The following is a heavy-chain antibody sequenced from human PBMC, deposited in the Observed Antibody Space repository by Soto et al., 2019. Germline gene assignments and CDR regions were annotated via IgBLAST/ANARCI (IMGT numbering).Heavy chain of an antibody. CDR3: TRWDGRCSGGSCFFVS. V-gene: IGHV3-7*01. Sequence: EVQLVESGGGLVQSGGSLILSCIASGFSLTQYWMSWVRQTPRKGLEWVAKINEDGTKRDYMESVEGRFTISRDNAKNSVSLQMNSLRADDTAVYFCTRWDGRCSGGSCFFVSWGQGTLVTVSS. D-gene: IGHD2-15*01. CDR2: INEDGTKR. CDR1: GFSLTQYW. J-gene: IGHJ4*02.